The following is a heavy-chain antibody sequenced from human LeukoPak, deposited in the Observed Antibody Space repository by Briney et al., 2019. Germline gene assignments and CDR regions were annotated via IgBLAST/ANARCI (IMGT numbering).Heavy chain of an antibody. D-gene: IGHD2-21*02. CDR3: SRDRGGGDIYFDY. CDR1: GFSISNYG. Sequence: GGSLRLSCAGSGFSISNYGMNWVRQAPGKGLEWLSYIRSDSSTKYYADSVKGRFTISRDNAKNSLYLQMSSLGAEDTAIYYCSRDRGGGDIYFDYWGQGTLVTVSS. V-gene: IGHV3-48*04. CDR2: IRSDSSTK. J-gene: IGHJ4*02.